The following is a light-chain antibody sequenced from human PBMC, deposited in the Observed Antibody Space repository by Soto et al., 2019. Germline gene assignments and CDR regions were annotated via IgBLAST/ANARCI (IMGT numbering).Light chain of an antibody. CDR2: AAS. V-gene: IGKV1-39*01. CDR1: QSIGFY. J-gene: IGKJ2*01. Sequence: DLQMTQSPSSLSASVGDSVTFTCRASQSIGFYLNWYQQKPGKAPNLLIYAASNLQSGVPSRFSGSGSGTDFTLTISSLQPEDFATYYCQQSYSTPYTFGQGTKLEIK. CDR3: QQSYSTPYT.